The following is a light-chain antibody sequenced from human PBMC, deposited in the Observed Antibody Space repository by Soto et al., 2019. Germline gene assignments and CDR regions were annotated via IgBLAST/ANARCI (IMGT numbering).Light chain of an antibody. Sequence: DIQMTQSPSSLSASVGGRVTLTCRASQSISNYLNWYQQKPGRAPKLLIYAASSLKSGVPSRFSGSGSGTDFTLTISSLQPEDFATYYCQQSYSTPTFGGGTKVEI. CDR3: QQSYSTPT. CDR2: AAS. J-gene: IGKJ4*01. V-gene: IGKV1-39*01. CDR1: QSISNY.